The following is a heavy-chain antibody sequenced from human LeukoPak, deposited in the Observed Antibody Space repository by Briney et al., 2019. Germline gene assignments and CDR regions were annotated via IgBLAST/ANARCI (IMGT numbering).Heavy chain of an antibody. CDR2: IYHSGST. CDR3: ARTGNHCSSTSCYVY. CDR1: GYSISSGYY. V-gene: IGHV4-38-2*01. J-gene: IGHJ4*02. D-gene: IGHD2-2*01. Sequence: SETLSLTCAVSGYSISSGYYWGWIRQPPGKGLEWIGSIYHSGSTYYNPSLKSRVTISVDTSKNQFSLKLSSVTAADTAVYYCARTGNHCSSTSCYVYWGQGTLVTVSS.